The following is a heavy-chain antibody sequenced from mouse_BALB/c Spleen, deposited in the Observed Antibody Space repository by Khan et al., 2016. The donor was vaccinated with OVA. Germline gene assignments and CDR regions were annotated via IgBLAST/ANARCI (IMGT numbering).Heavy chain of an antibody. J-gene: IGHJ2*01. V-gene: IGHV1S132*01. CDR3: AREEALYYFDY. CDR1: GYIFTSYW. Sequence: VQLQESGAELVRPGTSVKLSCKTSGYIFTSYWIHRVKQRSGQGLEWIARIYPGTDNTYYNEKFKDKATLTADKSSSTAYLQLSSLKSEDSAVFFCAREEALYYFDYWGQDTTLTVSS. D-gene: IGHD3-2*02. CDR2: IYPGTDNT.